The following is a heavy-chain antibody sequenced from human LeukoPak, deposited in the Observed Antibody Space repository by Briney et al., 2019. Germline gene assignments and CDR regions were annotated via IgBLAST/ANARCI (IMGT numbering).Heavy chain of an antibody. CDR3: AKGGRGNGEVY. Sequence: GGSLRLSCAASGFTFSHYWMSWVRQAPGKGLEWVANIKQDGSEKYYVDSVKGRFTISRDNAKNSLYLQMNDLRAEDTAVYYCAKGGRGNGEVYWGQGTLVTVSS. V-gene: IGHV3-7*01. CDR1: GFTFSHYW. J-gene: IGHJ4*02. D-gene: IGHD2-8*01. CDR2: IKQDGSEK.